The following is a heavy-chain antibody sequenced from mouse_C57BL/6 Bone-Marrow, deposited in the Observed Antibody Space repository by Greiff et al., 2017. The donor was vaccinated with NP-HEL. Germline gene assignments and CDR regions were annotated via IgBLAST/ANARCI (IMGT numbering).Heavy chain of an antibody. J-gene: IGHJ3*01. Sequence: EVKVVESGGGLVKPGGSLKLSCAASGFTFSSYAMSWVRQTPEKRLEWVATISDGGSYTYYPDNVKGRFTISRDNAKNNLYLQMSHLKSEDTAMYYCARDQGLRRPAWFAYWGQGTLVTVSA. D-gene: IGHD2-4*01. V-gene: IGHV5-4*01. CDR2: ISDGGSYT. CDR1: GFTFSSYA. CDR3: ARDQGLRRPAWFAY.